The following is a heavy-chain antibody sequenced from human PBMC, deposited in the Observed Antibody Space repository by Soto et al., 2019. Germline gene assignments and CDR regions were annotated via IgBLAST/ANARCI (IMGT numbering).Heavy chain of an antibody. CDR2: ISYDGSNK. CDR1: GFTFSSYA. Sequence: GGSLRLSCAASGFTFSSYAMHWVRQAPGKGLEWLAVISYDGSNKYYADSVKGRFTISRDNSKNTLYLQMNSLRAEDTAVYYCAREHVTGCFDYWGQGTLVTVSS. V-gene: IGHV3-30-3*01. CDR3: AREHVTGCFDY. D-gene: IGHD3-10*02. J-gene: IGHJ4*02.